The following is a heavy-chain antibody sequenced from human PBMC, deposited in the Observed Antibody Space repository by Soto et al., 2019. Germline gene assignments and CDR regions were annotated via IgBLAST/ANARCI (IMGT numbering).Heavy chain of an antibody. D-gene: IGHD2-21*01. V-gene: IGHV3-33*01. J-gene: IGHJ4*02. CDR1: GFTFRSHG. CDR2: IWYDGSNK. CDR3: AREGYGGESPFDY. Sequence: QVKLVESGGGVVQPGRSLRLSCAASGFTFRSHGMHWVRQAPGKGLEWVAVIWYDGSNKYYADSVKGRFTISRDNSKNTLSLRMNSLRAEDTAVYYCAREGYGGESPFDYWGQGTLVTVSS.